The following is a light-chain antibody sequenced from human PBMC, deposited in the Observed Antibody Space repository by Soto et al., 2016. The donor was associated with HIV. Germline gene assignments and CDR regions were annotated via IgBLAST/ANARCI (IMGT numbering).Light chain of an antibody. CDR3: QQSYSDPTWT. CDR1: QSISTY. CDR2: AAS. Sequence: DIQMTQSPSSLSASVGDRVTITCRASQSISTYLNWYQQKPGKAPKLLIYAASTLQSGVPSRFGGSGSGTDFTLTTSSLQPEDFATYYCQQSYSDPTWTFGQGTKVEIK. J-gene: IGKJ1*01. V-gene: IGKV1-39*01.